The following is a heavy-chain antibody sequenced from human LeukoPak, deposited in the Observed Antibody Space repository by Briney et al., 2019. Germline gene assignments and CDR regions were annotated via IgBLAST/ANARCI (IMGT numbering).Heavy chain of an antibody. CDR2: ISGSGGST. CDR3: TKDDVAMVRGVMTK. Sequence: GGSLRLSCAASGFTFSSYAMSWVRQAPGKGLEWVSAISGSGGSTYYADSVKGRFTISRDNSKNTVYLQMNSLRPEDTATYYCTKDDVAMVRGVMTKWGQGTLVTVSS. V-gene: IGHV3-23*01. CDR1: GFTFSSYA. D-gene: IGHD3-10*01. J-gene: IGHJ4*02.